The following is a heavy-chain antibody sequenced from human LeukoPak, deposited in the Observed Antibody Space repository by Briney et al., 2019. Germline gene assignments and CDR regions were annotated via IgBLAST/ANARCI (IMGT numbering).Heavy chain of an antibody. Sequence: GASVKVSCKASGYTFTGYYIHWVRQAPGQRPEWLGWINPDSGGTKYAQKFQGRVTMTRDTSISTAYMELNRLRSDDTAMYYCARDGWELPGSDDAFDIWGQGTMVTVSS. D-gene: IGHD1-26*01. J-gene: IGHJ3*02. CDR3: ARDGWELPGSDDAFDI. V-gene: IGHV1-2*02. CDR2: INPDSGGT. CDR1: GYTFTGYY.